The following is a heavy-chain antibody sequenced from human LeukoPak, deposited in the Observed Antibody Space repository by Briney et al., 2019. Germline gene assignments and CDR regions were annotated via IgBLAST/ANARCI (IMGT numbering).Heavy chain of an antibody. CDR1: GVTFSGYT. Sequence: GGSLRLSCAASGVTFSGYTLHCGRQAPGKGVEYGSAIISHGGSTHYADSVKGRFTISRDNSKNTLYLQMDSPRAEDIAVYYCARITMAATSANFYYFFLDGWGKGTTVSASS. CDR2: IISHGGST. CDR3: ARITMAATSANFYYFFLDG. V-gene: IGHV3-64*02. D-gene: IGHD3-3*01. J-gene: IGHJ6*03.